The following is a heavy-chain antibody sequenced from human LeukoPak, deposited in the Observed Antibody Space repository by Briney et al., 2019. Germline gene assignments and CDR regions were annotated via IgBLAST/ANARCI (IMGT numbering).Heavy chain of an antibody. CDR2: ITSSSSII. D-gene: IGHD1-26*01. CDR3: ARRQGRRGIVGPTILKGAFDI. Sequence: PGGSLRLSCSASGFTLSNYWIHWVRQAPGKGLEWVSYITSSSSIIYYSDSVKGRFTISRDDAKNSLYLQMNSLRAEDTAVYYCARRQGRRGIVGPTILKGAFDIWGQGTKVTVSS. CDR1: GFTLSNYW. V-gene: IGHV3-48*01. J-gene: IGHJ3*02.